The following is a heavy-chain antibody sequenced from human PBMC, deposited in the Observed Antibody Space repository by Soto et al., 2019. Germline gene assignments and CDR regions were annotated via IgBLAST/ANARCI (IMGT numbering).Heavy chain of an antibody. V-gene: IGHV4-34*01. D-gene: IGHD6-19*01. CDR1: GGSFSGYY. J-gene: IGHJ4*02. CDR2: INHSGST. Sequence: SETLSLTCAVYGGSFSGYYWSWIRQPPGKGLEWIGEINHSGSTNYNPSLKSRVTISVDTSKNQFSLKLSSVTAADTAVYYCARGQVAGTPVGYWGQGTLVTVSS. CDR3: ARGQVAGTPVGY.